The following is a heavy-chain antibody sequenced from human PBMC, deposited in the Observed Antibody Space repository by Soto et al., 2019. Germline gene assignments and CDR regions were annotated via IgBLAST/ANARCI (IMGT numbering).Heavy chain of an antibody. D-gene: IGHD3-3*01. CDR2: ISHSGST. CDR3: AARQVWSAPWTHTRREY. CDR1: GDSINSSQW. J-gene: IGHJ4*02. V-gene: IGHV4-4*02. Sequence: PSETLSLTCAVSGDSINSSQWWDWVRQPPGKGLEWIGQISHSGSTNYNRSLSSRVTISVDKSNNHFALKLSPLTAADTAVYSRAARQVWSAPWTHTRREYWGQGTRGSLSP.